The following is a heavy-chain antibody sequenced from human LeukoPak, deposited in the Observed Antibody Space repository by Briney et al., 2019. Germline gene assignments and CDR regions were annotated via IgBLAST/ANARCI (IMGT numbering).Heavy chain of an antibody. CDR1: GGSFSGYY. V-gene: IGHV4-34*01. CDR2: INHSGST. Sequence: PSETLSLTCAVYGGSFSGYYWSWIRQPRGKGLEWIGEINHSGSTNYNPSLKSRVTISVDTSKNQFSLKLSSVTAADTAVYYCARAVVVTAYDFWGQGTLVTVSS. J-gene: IGHJ4*02. D-gene: IGHD2-21*02. CDR3: ARAVVVTAYDF.